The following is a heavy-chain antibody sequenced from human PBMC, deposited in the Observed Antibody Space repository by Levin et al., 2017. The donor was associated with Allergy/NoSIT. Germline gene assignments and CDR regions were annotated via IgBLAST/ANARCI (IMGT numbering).Heavy chain of an antibody. J-gene: IGHJ2*01. CDR1: GGSISSSY. CDR3: AREDIVVVVAATSTVGYFDL. CDR2: IYYSGST. D-gene: IGHD2-15*01. Sequence: SQTLSLTCTVSGGSISSSYWSWIRQPPGKGLEWIGYIYYSGSTNYNPSLKSRVTISVDTSKNQFSLKLSSVTAADTAVYYCAREDIVVVVAATSTVGYFDLWGRGTLVTVSS. V-gene: IGHV4-59*01.